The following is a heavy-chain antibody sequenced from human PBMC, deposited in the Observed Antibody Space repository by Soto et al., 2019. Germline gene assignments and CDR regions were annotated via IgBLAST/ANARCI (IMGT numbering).Heavy chain of an antibody. CDR3: ARGNHRWLQLWYFDL. Sequence: QVQLVQSGAEVKKPGSSVTVSCKASGGTFSSYTISWVRQAPGQGLEWMGGIIPIFGTVNYAQKFQGRVTITADESTNTAHRELSSLRSEDTAVYYCARGNHRWLQLWYFDLWGRGTLVTVSS. CDR2: IIPIFGTV. J-gene: IGHJ2*01. D-gene: IGHD5-12*01. CDR1: GGTFSSYT. V-gene: IGHV1-69*12.